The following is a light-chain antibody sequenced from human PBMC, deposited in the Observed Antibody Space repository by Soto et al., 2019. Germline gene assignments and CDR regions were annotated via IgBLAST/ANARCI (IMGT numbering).Light chain of an antibody. CDR1: SSNIGNNY. J-gene: IGLJ2*01. CDR2: ENN. Sequence: QSVLTQPPSVSAAPGQKVTISCSGSSSNIGNNYVSWYQQLPGTAPKLLIYENNKRPSGIPDRFSGSKSGTSATLGITGLQTGDEADYYCGPWDSSLSVVFGGGTKLSVL. V-gene: IGLV1-51*02. CDR3: GPWDSSLSVV.